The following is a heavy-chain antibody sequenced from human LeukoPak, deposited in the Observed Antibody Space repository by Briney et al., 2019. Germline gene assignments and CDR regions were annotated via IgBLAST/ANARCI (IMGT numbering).Heavy chain of an antibody. CDR3: VVGGVWLDNACDI. D-gene: IGHD3-9*01. V-gene: IGHV3-30*03. CDR1: GFTFSGYG. J-gene: IGHJ3*02. CDR2: ISYDGGNK. Sequence: GGSLRLSCAASGFTFSGYGMHWVRQAPGKGLEWVAVISYDGGNKYYADSVKGRFTISRDNSKNSLFLQMNSLRGEDTALYYCVVGGVWLDNACDIWGQGTMVTVSS.